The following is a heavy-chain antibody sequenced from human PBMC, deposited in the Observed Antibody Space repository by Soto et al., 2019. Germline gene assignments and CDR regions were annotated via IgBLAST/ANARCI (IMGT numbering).Heavy chain of an antibody. CDR1: GFNFSRYW. CDR3: ARDSNDYGDYGWYFDL. CDR2: IKGDGSKK. Sequence: EVQLVESGGGLVQPGGSLRLSCAASGFNFSRYWLSWVRQAPGKGLEWVADIKGDGSKKYYVESMKGRFSISRENAENSVYLQISSLRAEDTAVYYCARDSNDYGDYGWYFDLWGRGTLVTVSA. D-gene: IGHD4-17*01. J-gene: IGHJ2*01. V-gene: IGHV3-7*01.